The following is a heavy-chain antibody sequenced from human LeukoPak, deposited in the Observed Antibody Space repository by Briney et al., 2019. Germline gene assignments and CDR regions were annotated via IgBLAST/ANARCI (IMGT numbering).Heavy chain of an antibody. CDR1: GGSFSGYY. CDR3: ARRDYDFWSGRTRGWFDP. V-gene: IGHV4-34*01. CDR2: INHSGST. J-gene: IGHJ5*02. D-gene: IGHD3-3*01. Sequence: SETLSLTCSVYGGSFSGYYWSWIRQPPGKGLEWIGEINHSGSTNYNPSLKSRVTISVDTSKNQFSLKLSSVTAADTAVYYCARRDYDFWSGRTRGWFDPWGQGTLVTVSS.